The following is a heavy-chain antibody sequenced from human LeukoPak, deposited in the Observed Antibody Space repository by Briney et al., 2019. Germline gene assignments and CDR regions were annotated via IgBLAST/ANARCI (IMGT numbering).Heavy chain of an antibody. Sequence: PGGSLRLSYAASGFTFSSFGMNWVRQGPGKGLEWVSSIDGSGGDTHYADSVKGRFTISRDNSRNTLYLQMNSLRSDDTAVYYCARPWGDVSIATWFNPWGQGTRVTVSS. J-gene: IGHJ5*02. D-gene: IGHD3-16*01. CDR2: IDGSGGDT. CDR3: ARPWGDVSIATWFNP. CDR1: GFTFSSFG. V-gene: IGHV3-23*01.